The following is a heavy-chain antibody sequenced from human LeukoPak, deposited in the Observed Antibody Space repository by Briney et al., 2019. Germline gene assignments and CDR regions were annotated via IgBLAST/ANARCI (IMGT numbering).Heavy chain of an antibody. CDR2: ISGSGGST. V-gene: IGHV3-23*01. Sequence: AGGSLRLSCAASGFTFGSYAMSWVRQAPGKGLEWVSAISGSGGSTYYADSVKGRFTISRDNSKNTLYLQMNSLRAEDTAVYYCAQDTGYYDSSGPLDYCGQGTLVTVSP. D-gene: IGHD3-22*01. J-gene: IGHJ4*02. CDR3: AQDTGYYDSSGPLDY. CDR1: GFTFGSYA.